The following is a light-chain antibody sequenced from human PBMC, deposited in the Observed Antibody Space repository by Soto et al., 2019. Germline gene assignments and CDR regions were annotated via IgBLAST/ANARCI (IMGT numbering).Light chain of an antibody. CDR1: SSDVGGYNY. CDR2: DVS. Sequence: SVLTQPASVTGSPGQSITISCTGTSSDVGGYNYVSWYQQHPGKAPKLMIYDVSNRPPGVSNRFSGSKSGNTASLTISGLQAEDEADYYCSSYTSSSTLVVF. CDR3: SSYTSSSTLVV. J-gene: IGLJ2*01. V-gene: IGLV2-14*01.